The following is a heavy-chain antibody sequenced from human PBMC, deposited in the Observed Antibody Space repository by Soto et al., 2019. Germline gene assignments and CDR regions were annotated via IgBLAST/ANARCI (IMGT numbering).Heavy chain of an antibody. Sequence: GGSLRLSCVASGFTFSSYWMHWVRQAPGKGLVWVSRINSDGSSTSYADSVKGRFTISRDNAKNTLYLQMNSLRAEDTAVYYCARGPIWGSYRLFDYWGQGTLVTVSS. CDR2: INSDGSST. J-gene: IGHJ4*02. D-gene: IGHD3-16*02. V-gene: IGHV3-74*01. CDR1: GFTFSSYW. CDR3: ARGPIWGSYRLFDY.